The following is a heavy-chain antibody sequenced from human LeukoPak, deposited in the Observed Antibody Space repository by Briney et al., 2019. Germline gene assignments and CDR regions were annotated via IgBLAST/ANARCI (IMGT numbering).Heavy chain of an antibody. CDR3: ARHVRSLRYFDRAALIFDH. V-gene: IGHV4-59*08. J-gene: IGHJ4*02. Sequence: SETLSLTCTVSGVSISSNYWSWIRQPPGKGLEWIGYIYDTGSTNYNPSLKNRVTFLVDTSKNQLSLKLSSVTAAGTAVYYCARHVRSLRYFDRAALIFDHWGQGTLVTASS. CDR1: GVSISSNY. CDR2: IYDTGST. D-gene: IGHD3-9*01.